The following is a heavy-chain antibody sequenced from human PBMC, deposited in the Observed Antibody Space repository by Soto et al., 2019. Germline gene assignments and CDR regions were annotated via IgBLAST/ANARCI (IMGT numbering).Heavy chain of an antibody. CDR2: ISGSGGST. CDR3: AKDRRYCSSTSCSSHY. J-gene: IGHJ4*02. CDR1: GFTFSSYA. Sequence: GGSLRLSCAASGFTFSSYAMSWVRQAPGKGLEWVSAISGSGGSTYYADSVKGRFTISRDNSKNTLYLQMNSLRAEDTAVYYCAKDRRYCSSTSCSSHYWGQGTLVTVSS. V-gene: IGHV3-23*01. D-gene: IGHD2-2*01.